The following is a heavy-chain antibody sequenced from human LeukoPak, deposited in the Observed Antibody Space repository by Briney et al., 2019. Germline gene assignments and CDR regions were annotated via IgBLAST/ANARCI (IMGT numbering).Heavy chain of an antibody. J-gene: IGHJ5*02. Sequence: GGSLLLSCAASGFTFSSYAMSWVRPAPGKGLEWVSAISGSGGSTYYADSVKGRFTISRDNSKNTLYLQMNSLRAEDTAVYYCAKDRFSSSWYSLGWFDPWGQGTLVTVSS. CDR3: AKDRFSSSWYSLGWFDP. CDR2: ISGSGGST. V-gene: IGHV3-23*01. CDR1: GFTFSSYA. D-gene: IGHD6-13*01.